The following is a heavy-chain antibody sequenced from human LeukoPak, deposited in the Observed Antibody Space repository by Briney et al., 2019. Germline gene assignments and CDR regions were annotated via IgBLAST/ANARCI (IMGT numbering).Heavy chain of an antibody. V-gene: IGHV1-2*02. J-gene: IGHJ6*02. CDR1: GYTFTGYY. Sequence: ASVKVSCKASGYTFTGYYMHWVRQAPGQGLEWMGWINPNSGGTNYAQKFQGRVTMTRDTAISTAYMELSRLRSDDTAVYHCARDAVVVTAIRGYYYYYYGMDVWGQGTTVTVSS. CDR2: INPNSGGT. CDR3: ARDAVVVTAIRGYYYYYYGMDV. D-gene: IGHD2-21*02.